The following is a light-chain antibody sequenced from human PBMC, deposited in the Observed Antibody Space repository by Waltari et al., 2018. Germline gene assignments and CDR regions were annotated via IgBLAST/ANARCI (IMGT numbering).Light chain of an antibody. CDR3: SSQTLDGLIL. CDR1: GSAAGASAY. J-gene: IGLJ2*01. Sequence: QSALTQPASVAGSPGQSLTISCSGIGSAAGASAYVSWHQHHPDKAPQLIIYDVTNRPSGVSDRFSASKSANTASLTISRLQPEDEADYFCSSQTLDGLILFGGGTRLTVL. V-gene: IGLV2-14*03. CDR2: DVT.